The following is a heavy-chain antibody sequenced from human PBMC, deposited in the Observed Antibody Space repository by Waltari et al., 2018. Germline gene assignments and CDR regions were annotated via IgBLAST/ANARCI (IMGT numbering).Heavy chain of an antibody. V-gene: IGHV4-39*07. CDR1: GGSLSSCSYS. D-gene: IGHD3-3*01. CDR3: ARRSGYYDL. Sequence: QLQLQESGPGLLTPSETLSLTCTVSGGSLSSCSYSWGWIRQPPGKGLEWFADLYYTGTPYYNPSLKSRVTISVDTSRNQFSLKLSSVTAADTAVYFCARRSGYYDLWGQGTMVTVSS. CDR2: LYYTGTP. J-gene: IGHJ3*01.